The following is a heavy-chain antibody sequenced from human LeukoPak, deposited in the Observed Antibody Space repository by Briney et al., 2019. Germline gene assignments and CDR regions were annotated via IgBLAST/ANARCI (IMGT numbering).Heavy chain of an antibody. CDR2: IYYDGSS. J-gene: IGHJ5*01. CDR1: GGSISSGGYY. CDR3: ARRRFRSSWFDS. V-gene: IGHV4-39*01. Sequence: SETLSLTCTVSGGSISSGGYYWGWIRQPPGKGLEWIGNIYYDGSSSCDPSLKSRVTMSVDTSKNQFSLKLSSVTAADTAVYYCARRRFRSSWFDSWGQGTLVTVSS. D-gene: IGHD6-13*01.